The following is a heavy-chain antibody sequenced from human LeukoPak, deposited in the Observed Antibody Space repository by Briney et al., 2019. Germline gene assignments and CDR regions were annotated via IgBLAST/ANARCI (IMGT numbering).Heavy chain of an antibody. CDR3: AKAMSTDHYDSRGFYRVDFDS. CDR1: GFTFSTYA. J-gene: IGHJ4*02. D-gene: IGHD3-22*01. V-gene: IGHV3-23*01. Sequence: QTGGSLRLSCAASGFTFSTYAMSWVRQAPGKGLEWVSALTNSGGSCVVTYYADSVKGRFIISRDNSKSTLYLQLSSLRAEDTAVYYCAKAMSTDHYDSRGFYRVDFDSWGQGTLVTVSS. CDR2: LTNSGGSCVVT.